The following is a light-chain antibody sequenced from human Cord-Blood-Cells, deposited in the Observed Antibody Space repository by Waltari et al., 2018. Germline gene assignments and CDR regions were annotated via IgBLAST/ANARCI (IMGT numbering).Light chain of an antibody. CDR3: CSYAGSYTNWV. CDR2: DVS. Sequence: TQPRSVSGSPGQSVTISCTGTSSDVGGYNYVSWYQQHPGKAPKLMIYDVSKRPSGVPDRFSGSKSGNTASLTISGLQAEDEADYYCCSYAGSYTNWVFGGGTKLTVL. CDR1: SSDVGGYNY. V-gene: IGLV2-11*01. J-gene: IGLJ3*02.